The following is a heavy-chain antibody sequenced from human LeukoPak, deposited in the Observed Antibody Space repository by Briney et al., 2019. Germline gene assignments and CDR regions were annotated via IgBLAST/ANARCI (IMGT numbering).Heavy chain of an antibody. V-gene: IGHV4-39*01. CDR1: GDSTSSSTYY. Sequence: SETLSLTCTVSGDSTSSSTYYWDWIRQAPGKGLEWIGNIYDSGTTHYNPSLKSRVTISGDTSKNQFSLKLNSVTAADTAIYYCATHRRSGSGGSENAFEIWGNGTMVTVSS. D-gene: IGHD5-12*01. CDR3: ATHRRSGSGGSENAFEI. J-gene: IGHJ3*02. CDR2: IYDSGTT.